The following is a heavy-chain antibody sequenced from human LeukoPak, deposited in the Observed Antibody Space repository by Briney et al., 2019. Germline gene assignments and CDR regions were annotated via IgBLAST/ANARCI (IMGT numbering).Heavy chain of an antibody. CDR2: FDPEDGET. D-gene: IGHD3-3*01. J-gene: IGHJ4*02. V-gene: IGHV1-24*01. Sequence: GASVKVSCKVSGYTLTELSMHWVRQAPGKGLEWMGGFDPEDGETIYAQKFQGRVTMTEDTSTDTAYMELRSLRSDDTAVYYCARDLEWPFGVANVWGQGTLVTVSS. CDR1: GYTLTELS. CDR3: ARDLEWPFGVANV.